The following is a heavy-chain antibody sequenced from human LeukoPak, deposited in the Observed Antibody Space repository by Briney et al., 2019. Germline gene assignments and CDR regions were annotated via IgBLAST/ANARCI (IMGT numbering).Heavy chain of an antibody. V-gene: IGHV2-70*11. D-gene: IGHD1-26*01. CDR3: ARVASGSFYFDY. Sequence: SGPTLVNPTPTLTLTFTFSGFSLSTSGMSVGWIRQPPGKDLEWLGRIDWDDDKYYNTSLKTRLTLSKDTSKNQVVLTMTNMDPLDTATYYCARVASGSFYFDYWGQGNLVTVSS. CDR1: GFSLSTSGMS. J-gene: IGHJ4*02. CDR2: IDWDDDK.